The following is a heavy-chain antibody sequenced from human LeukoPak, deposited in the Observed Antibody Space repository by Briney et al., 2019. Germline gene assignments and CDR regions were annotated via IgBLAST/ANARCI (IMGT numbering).Heavy chain of an antibody. J-gene: IGHJ4*02. D-gene: IGHD3-16*02. CDR2: INSDGSST. CDR1: GFTFSSYW. CDR3: AREGYYDYVWGSYRSFDY. V-gene: IGHV3-74*01. Sequence: GGSLRLSCAASGFTFSSYWMHWVRQAPGKGLVWVSRINSDGSSTSYADSVKGRFTISGDNAKNTLYLQMNSLRAEDTAVYYCAREGYYDYVWGSYRSFDYWGQGTLVTVSS.